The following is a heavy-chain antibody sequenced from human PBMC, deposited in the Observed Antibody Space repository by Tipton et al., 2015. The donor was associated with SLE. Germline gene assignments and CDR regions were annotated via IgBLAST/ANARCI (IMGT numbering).Heavy chain of an antibody. D-gene: IGHD2-21*01. CDR1: GGSINNYY. CDR2: IYYSGST. Sequence: GLVKPSETLSLTCTVSGGSINNYYWTWIRQTPGKGLEWIGCIYYSGSTNYNPSLKSRVTISVDRSKNQFSLKLSSVTAADTAVYYCARLGVGCANCWYYFDLWGQGALVTVSS. J-gene: IGHJ4*02. CDR3: ARLGVGCANCWYYFDL. V-gene: IGHV4-59*01.